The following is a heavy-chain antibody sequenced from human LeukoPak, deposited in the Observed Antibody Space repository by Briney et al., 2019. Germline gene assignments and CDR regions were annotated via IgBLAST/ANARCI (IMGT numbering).Heavy chain of an antibody. J-gene: IGHJ6*04. D-gene: IGHD2-15*01. CDR3: ARHYCSGGSCYSPYYYYGMDV. CDR2: IDPSDSYT. CDR1: GYRFTSYR. Sequence: GESLKISCKGSGYRFTSYRISWVRQMPGKGLEWMGRIDPSDSYTNYSPSFQGHVTTSADKSISTTYLQWSSLKASDTAIYYCARHYCSGGSCYSPYYYYGMDVWGKGTTVTVSS. V-gene: IGHV5-10-1*01.